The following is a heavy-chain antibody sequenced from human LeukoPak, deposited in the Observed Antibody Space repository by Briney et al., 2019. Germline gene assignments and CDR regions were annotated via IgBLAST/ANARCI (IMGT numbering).Heavy chain of an antibody. Sequence: ASVKVSCKASGYTFTGYYMHWVRQAPGQGLEWMGWINPNSGGTNYAQESQGRVTMTRDTSISTAYMELSRLRSDDTAVYYCARDTDSSGWYYFGYWGQGTLVTVSS. V-gene: IGHV1-2*02. J-gene: IGHJ4*02. CDR2: INPNSGGT. D-gene: IGHD6-19*01. CDR3: ARDTDSSGWYYFGY. CDR1: GYTFTGYY.